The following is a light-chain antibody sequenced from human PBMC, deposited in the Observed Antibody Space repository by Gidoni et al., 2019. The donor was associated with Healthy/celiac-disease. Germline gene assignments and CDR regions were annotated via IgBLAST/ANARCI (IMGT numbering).Light chain of an antibody. CDR1: QDISNY. Sequence: DLQMTQSPSSLSASVGDRVTITCQASQDISNYLNWYQQKPGKAPKLLIYDASNLETGVPSRFIGSGSGTDFTFTISSLQPEDIATYYCQQYDNLPLFTFGPGTKVDIK. J-gene: IGKJ3*01. V-gene: IGKV1-33*01. CDR2: DAS. CDR3: QQYDNLPLFT.